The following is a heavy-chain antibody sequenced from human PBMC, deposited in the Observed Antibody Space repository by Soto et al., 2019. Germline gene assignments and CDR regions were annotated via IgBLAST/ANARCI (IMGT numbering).Heavy chain of an antibody. J-gene: IGHJ4*02. Sequence: QVQLVESGGGVVQPGRSLRLSCATSGFTFSYVGIHWVRQAPGKGLERVAVIWYDGSKTYYADSVKGRFTISRDNSKNTMFLQMNSLRAEDTAVYYCARDYNHYFDYWGQGTLVTVSS. CDR3: ARDYNHYFDY. CDR2: IWYDGSKT. D-gene: IGHD1-1*01. CDR1: GFTFSYVG. V-gene: IGHV3-33*01.